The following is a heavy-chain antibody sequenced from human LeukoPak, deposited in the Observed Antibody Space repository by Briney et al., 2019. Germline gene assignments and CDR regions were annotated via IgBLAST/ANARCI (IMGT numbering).Heavy chain of an antibody. D-gene: IGHD6-25*01. Sequence: GGSLRLSSAASGFTFSSYGMNWARQAPGKGLEWGAVIWYDGSNKYYADSVKGRFTISRDNSKNTLYLQMNSLRAEDTAVYYCARGGAAARGAGRRFDYWGQGTLVTVSS. CDR1: GFTFSSYG. CDR3: ARGGAAARGAGRRFDY. CDR2: IWYDGSNK. V-gene: IGHV3-33*01. J-gene: IGHJ4*02.